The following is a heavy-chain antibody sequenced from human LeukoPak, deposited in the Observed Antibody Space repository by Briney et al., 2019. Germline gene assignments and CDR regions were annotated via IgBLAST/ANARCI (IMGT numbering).Heavy chain of an antibody. CDR2: IYHSGST. V-gene: IGHV4-4*02. CDR3: ARGSRYYYGSGSYSDY. Sequence: SGTLSLTCAVSGGSISSSNWWSWVRQPPGKGLEWIGEIYHSGSTNYNPSLKSRVTISVDTSKNQFSLKLSSVTAADTAVYYCARGSRYYYGSGSYSDYWGQGTLVTVSS. D-gene: IGHD3-10*01. J-gene: IGHJ4*02. CDR1: GGSISSSNW.